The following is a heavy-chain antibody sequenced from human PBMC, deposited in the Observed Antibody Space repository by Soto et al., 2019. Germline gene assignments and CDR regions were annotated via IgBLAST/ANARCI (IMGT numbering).Heavy chain of an antibody. CDR2: ISGGGGST. CDR3: AKDSGAVAGPY. D-gene: IGHD6-19*01. Sequence: GGSLRLSCAASGFSFSSYAMSWVRQAPGKGLEWVSGISGGGGSTDYADSVKGRFTISRDNSKNTLYLQLNSLRAEDTAVYYCAKDSGAVAGPYWGQGTLVTVSS. J-gene: IGHJ4*02. V-gene: IGHV3-23*01. CDR1: GFSFSSYA.